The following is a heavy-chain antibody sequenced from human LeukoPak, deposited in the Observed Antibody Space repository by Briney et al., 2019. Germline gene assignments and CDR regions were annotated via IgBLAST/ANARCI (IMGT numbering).Heavy chain of an antibody. V-gene: IGHV4-39*01. CDR1: GGSISSSSYY. CDR3: ARGVSMIVVVIHDWYFDL. Sequence: SETLSLACTVSGGSISSSSYYWGWIRQPPGKGLEWIGNIYYSGRTYYNPSLKSRVTISVDTSKNQFSLKLSSVTATDTAVYYCARGVSMIVVVIHDWYFDLWGRGTLVTVSS. D-gene: IGHD3-22*01. J-gene: IGHJ2*01. CDR2: IYYSGRT.